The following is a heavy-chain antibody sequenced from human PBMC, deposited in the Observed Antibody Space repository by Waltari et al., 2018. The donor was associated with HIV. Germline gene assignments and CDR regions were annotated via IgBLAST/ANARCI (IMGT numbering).Heavy chain of an antibody. J-gene: IGHJ5*02. D-gene: IGHD1-26*01. CDR2: INHSGST. CDR1: GGSFSGYY. Sequence: VQPQQWGAGLLKPSETLSLTCAVYGGSFSGYYWSWIRQPPGKGLEWIGEINHSGSTNYNPSLKSRVTISVDTSKNQFSLKLSSVTAADTAVYYCAIGSRVGQYWWFDPWGQGTLVTVSS. CDR3: AIGSRVGQYWWFDP. V-gene: IGHV4-34*01.